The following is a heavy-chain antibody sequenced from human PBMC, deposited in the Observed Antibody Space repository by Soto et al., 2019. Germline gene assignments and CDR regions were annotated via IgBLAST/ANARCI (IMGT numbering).Heavy chain of an antibody. CDR1: GFTFSSYA. V-gene: IGHV3-23*01. J-gene: IGHJ4*02. CDR3: AKVIRGYCSGGSCYSDNYFDY. CDR2: ISGSGGST. Sequence: GGSLRLSCAASGFTFSSYAMSWVRQAPGKGLEWVSAISGSGGSTYYADSVKGRFTISRDNSKNTLYLQMNSLRAEDTAVYYCAKVIRGYCSGGSCYSDNYFDYWGQGTLVTVSS. D-gene: IGHD2-15*01.